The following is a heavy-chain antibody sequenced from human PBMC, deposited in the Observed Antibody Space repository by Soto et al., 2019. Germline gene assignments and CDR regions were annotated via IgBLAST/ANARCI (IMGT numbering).Heavy chain of an antibody. CDR1: GFTFSTYR. D-gene: IGHD1-26*01. J-gene: IGHJ4*02. CDR3: ARDPKSGRQALSFDY. CDR2: ISGSGGTA. Sequence: PGGSLRLSWAASGFTFSTYRMIWVRQAPEKGLEWVSAISGSGGTAYYADSVEGRFTISRDNAKNSLYLQLTSLRDEDTAVYYCARDPKSGRQALSFDYWGKGTLVTVSS. V-gene: IGHV3-23*01.